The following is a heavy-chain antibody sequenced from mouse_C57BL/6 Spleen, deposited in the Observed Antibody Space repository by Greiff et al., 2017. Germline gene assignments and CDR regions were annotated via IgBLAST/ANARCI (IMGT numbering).Heavy chain of an antibody. J-gene: IGHJ4*01. CDR1: GYTFTSYW. V-gene: IGHV1-69*01. CDR3: ARWGTYDGYHAMDY. Sequence: QVQLQQPGAELVMPGASVKLSCKASGYTFTSYWMHWVKQRPGQGLEWIGEIDPSDSYTNYNQKFKGKSTLTVDKSSSTAYMQLSSLTSEDSAVYYCARWGTYDGYHAMDYWGQGTSVTVSS. D-gene: IGHD2-3*01. CDR2: IDPSDSYT.